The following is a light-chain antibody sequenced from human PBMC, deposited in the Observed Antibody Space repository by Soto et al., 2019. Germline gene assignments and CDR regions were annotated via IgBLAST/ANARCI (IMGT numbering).Light chain of an antibody. CDR2: GAS. Sequence: EIVLTQSPGTLSLSPGERATLSCRASQSVYNNYLAWYQQKPGQAPRLLIYGASSRVTGLPYRFSGSGSGTDFSLTISSLEPEDFAVYYCQQYGSSPFTFGPGTKVDIK. V-gene: IGKV3-20*01. J-gene: IGKJ3*01. CDR3: QQYGSSPFT. CDR1: QSVYNNY.